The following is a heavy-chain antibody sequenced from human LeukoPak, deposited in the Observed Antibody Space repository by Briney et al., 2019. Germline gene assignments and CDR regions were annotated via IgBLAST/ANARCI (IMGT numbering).Heavy chain of an antibody. D-gene: IGHD2-2*01. Sequence: GGSLRLSCATSGFTFSSFWMSWVRQAPGKGLEWVANIKQDGSEKYYVDSVRGRFTISRDNVKNTLYLQMNSLRAEDTAVYYCARALVGYCSSSRCPPVDYWGQGSLVTVSS. CDR1: GFTFSSFW. J-gene: IGHJ4*02. CDR2: IKQDGSEK. V-gene: IGHV3-7*01. CDR3: ARALVGYCSSSRCPPVDY.